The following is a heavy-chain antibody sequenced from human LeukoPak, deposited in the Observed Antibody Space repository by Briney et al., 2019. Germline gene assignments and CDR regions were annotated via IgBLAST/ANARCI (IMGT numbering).Heavy chain of an antibody. V-gene: IGHV4-34*01. Sequence: SETLSLTCAVYGGSFSGYYWSWIRQPPGKGLEWIGEINHSGSTNYNPSLKSRATISVDTSKNQFSLKLSSVTAADTAVYYCARGQDIVVVPAEDWFDPWGQGTLVTVSS. CDR2: INHSGST. CDR1: GGSFSGYY. CDR3: ARGQDIVVVPAEDWFDP. J-gene: IGHJ5*02. D-gene: IGHD2-2*01.